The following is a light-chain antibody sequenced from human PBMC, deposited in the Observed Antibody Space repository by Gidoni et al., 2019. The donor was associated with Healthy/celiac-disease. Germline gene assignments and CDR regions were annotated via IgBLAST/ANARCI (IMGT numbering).Light chain of an antibody. CDR1: QSVSSN. Sequence: EIVMTQSPATLSVSPGERATLSCRASQSVSSNLAWYQQKPGQAPRLLIYGASTRATGIPARVRGSGSGKEFTLTISSLQSEDFAVYYWQQYNNWPSFGQGTKLEIK. V-gene: IGKV3-15*01. J-gene: IGKJ2*01. CDR2: GAS. CDR3: QQYNNWPS.